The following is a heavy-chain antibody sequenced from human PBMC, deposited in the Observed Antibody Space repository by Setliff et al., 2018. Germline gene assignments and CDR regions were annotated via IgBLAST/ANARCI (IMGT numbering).Heavy chain of an antibody. J-gene: IGHJ4*02. V-gene: IGHV3-21*01. CDR3: ARGGSPYYFDY. CDR2: ITSSSSSI. Sequence: SLRLSCVGSGFTFSDYWMNWVRQAPGKGLEWVASITSSSSSIYYADSVKGRFTLSRDNAKNSLYLQMNSLRAEDTAVYYCARGGSPYYFDYWGQGTLVTVSS. CDR1: GFTFSDYW.